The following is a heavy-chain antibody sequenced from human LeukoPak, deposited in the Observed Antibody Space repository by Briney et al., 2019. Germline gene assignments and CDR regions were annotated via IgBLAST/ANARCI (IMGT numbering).Heavy chain of an antibody. CDR1: GFTFSSYS. Sequence: GGSLRLSCAASGFTFSSYSMNWVRQAPGKGLEWASSISSSSSYIYYADSVKGRFTISRDNAKNSLYLQMNSLRAEDTAVYYCARAYYYGSGSPSNEGYYYGMDVWGQGTTVTVSS. V-gene: IGHV3-21*01. J-gene: IGHJ6*02. CDR2: ISSSSSYI. D-gene: IGHD3-10*01. CDR3: ARAYYYGSGSPSNEGYYYGMDV.